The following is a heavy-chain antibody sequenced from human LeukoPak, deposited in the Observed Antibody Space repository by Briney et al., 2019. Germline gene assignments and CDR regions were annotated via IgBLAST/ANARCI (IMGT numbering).Heavy chain of an antibody. CDR3: ARDSDSSSNCKFDP. CDR1: GFTFSSYG. J-gene: IGHJ5*02. CDR2: ISYDGSNK. D-gene: IGHD6-6*01. Sequence: GGSLRLSCAASGFTFSSYGMHWVRQAPGKGLEWVAVISYDGSNKYYADSVKGRVTISRDNSKNALSLQMNSLRAEDTAVYYCARDSDSSSNCKFDPWGQGTLVTVSS. V-gene: IGHV3-30*03.